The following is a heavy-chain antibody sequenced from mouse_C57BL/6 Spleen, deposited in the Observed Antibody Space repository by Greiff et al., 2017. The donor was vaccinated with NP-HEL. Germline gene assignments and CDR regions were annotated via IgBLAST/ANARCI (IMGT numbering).Heavy chain of an antibody. Sequence: DVKLQESGAELVRPGASVKLSCTASGFNIKDYYMHWVKQRPEQGLEWIGRIDPEDGDTEYAPKFQGKATMTADTSSNTAYLQLSSLTSEDTAVYYCTYDSSGPFAYWGQGTLVTVSA. V-gene: IGHV14-1*01. CDR1: GFNIKDYY. CDR2: IDPEDGDT. CDR3: TYDSSGPFAY. J-gene: IGHJ3*01. D-gene: IGHD3-2*02.